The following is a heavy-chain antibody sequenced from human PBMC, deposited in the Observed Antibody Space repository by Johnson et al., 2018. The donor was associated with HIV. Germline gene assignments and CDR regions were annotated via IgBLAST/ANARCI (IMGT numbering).Heavy chain of an antibody. Sequence: VQLVESGGGVVQPGGSLRLSCAASGFTFSSYGMHWVRQAPDKGLEWVAFIRYDGTNKYSADSVKGRFSISRDDSKSTLYLQMSSLRGEDTAVYYCAKDSQWELPDAFDIWGQGTMVTVSS. CDR1: GFTFSSYG. CDR3: AKDSQWELPDAFDI. CDR2: IRYDGTNK. V-gene: IGHV3-30*02. D-gene: IGHD1-26*01. J-gene: IGHJ3*02.